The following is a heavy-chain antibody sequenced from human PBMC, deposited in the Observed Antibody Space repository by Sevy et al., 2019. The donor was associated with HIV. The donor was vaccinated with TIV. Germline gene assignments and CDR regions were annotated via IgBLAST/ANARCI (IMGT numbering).Heavy chain of an antibody. V-gene: IGHV3-30-3*01. CDR3: ARAHYDFWSGYYGYYYYGMDV. CDR2: ISYDGSNK. J-gene: IGHJ6*02. CDR1: GFTFSSYA. D-gene: IGHD3-3*01. Sequence: RGSLRLSCAASGFTFSSYAMHWVRQAPGKGLEWVAVISYDGSNKYYADSVKGRFTISRDNSKNTLYLQMNSLRAEDTAVYYCARAHYDFWSGYYGYYYYGMDVWGQGTTVTVSS.